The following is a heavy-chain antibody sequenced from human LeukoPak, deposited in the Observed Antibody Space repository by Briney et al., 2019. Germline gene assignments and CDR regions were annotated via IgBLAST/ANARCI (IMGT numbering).Heavy chain of an antibody. CDR1: GYTLTELS. V-gene: IGHV1-69*05. CDR2: IIPIFGTA. J-gene: IGHJ4*02. D-gene: IGHD6-6*01. CDR3: ASNLGIAARHVY. Sequence: ASVKVSCQVSGYTLTELSMHWVRQAPGQGLEWMGGIIPIFGTANYAQKFQGRVTITTDESTSTAYMELSSLRSEDTAVYYCASNLGIAARHVYWGQGTLVTVSS.